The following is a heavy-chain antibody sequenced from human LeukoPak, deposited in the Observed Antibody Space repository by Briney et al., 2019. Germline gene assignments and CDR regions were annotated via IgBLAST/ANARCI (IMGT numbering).Heavy chain of an antibody. J-gene: IGHJ4*02. CDR2: LNHSGLP. CDR1: GGSFSDYY. V-gene: IGHV4-34*01. D-gene: IGHD3-10*01. CDR3: ARQHKPQNQGGFGELLPLHFDD. Sequence: SETLSLTCAVYGGSFSDYYWIWIRQPPGKGLEWIGELNHSGLPSYNPSLKSRVTMSVDTSKNQFSLKVTSVTAADTAVYYCARQHKPQNQGGFGELLPLHFDDWGQGTLVIVSS.